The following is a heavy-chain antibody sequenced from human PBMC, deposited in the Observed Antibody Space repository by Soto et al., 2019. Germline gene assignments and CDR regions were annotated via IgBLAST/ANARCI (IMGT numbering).Heavy chain of an antibody. CDR3: ARDRQGITGIYGGGHYYYGMDV. Sequence: QVQLVQSGAEVQKPGSSVKVSCKASGGTFSSYAISWVRQAPGQGLEWMGGIIPIFGTANYAQKFQGRVTITADESTSTAYMELSSLRSEDTAVYYCARDRQGITGIYGGGHYYYGMDVWGQGTTVTVSS. CDR1: GGTFSSYA. J-gene: IGHJ6*02. V-gene: IGHV1-69*01. D-gene: IGHD1-20*01. CDR2: IIPIFGTA.